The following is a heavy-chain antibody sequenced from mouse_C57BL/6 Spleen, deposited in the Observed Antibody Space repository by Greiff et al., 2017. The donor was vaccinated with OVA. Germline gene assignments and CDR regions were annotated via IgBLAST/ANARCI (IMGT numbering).Heavy chain of an antibody. CDR3: ARSHYEYAWFAY. J-gene: IGHJ3*01. CDR2: IYPSDSET. D-gene: IGHD2-4*01. Sequence: VQLQQPGAELVRPGSSVKLSCKASGYTFTSYWMDWVKQRPGQGLEWIGNIYPSDSETHYNQKFKDKATLTVDKSSSTASMQLSSLTSEDSAVYYCARSHYEYAWFAYWGQGTLVTVSA. CDR1: GYTFTSYW. V-gene: IGHV1-61*01.